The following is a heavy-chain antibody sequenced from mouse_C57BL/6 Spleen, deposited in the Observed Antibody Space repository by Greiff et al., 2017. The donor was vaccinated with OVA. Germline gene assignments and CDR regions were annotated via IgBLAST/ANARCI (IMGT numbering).Heavy chain of an antibody. J-gene: IGHJ4*01. CDR1: GYSITSGYY. V-gene: IGHV3-6*01. D-gene: IGHD1-1*01. CDR3: ARNYPMDY. CDR2: ISYDGSN. Sequence: EVQLVESGPGLVKPSQSLSLTCSVTGYSITSGYYWNWIRQFPGNKLEWMGYISYDGSNNYNPSLKNRISITRDTSKNQFFLKLNSVTTEDTATYYCARNYPMDYWGQGTSVTVSS.